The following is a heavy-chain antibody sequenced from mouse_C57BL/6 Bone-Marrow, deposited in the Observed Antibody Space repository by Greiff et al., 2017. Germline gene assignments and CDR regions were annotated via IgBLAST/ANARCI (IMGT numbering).Heavy chain of an antibody. Sequence: EVHLVESGGGLVKPGGSLKLSCAASGFTFSSYTMSWVRQTPEKRLEWVGTISGGGGNTYYPDSVKGRFTISRDNAKNTLYLQMSSLGSEDTALYYSAPGPLFAYWGQGTLVTVSA. CDR2: ISGGGGNT. CDR1: GFTFSSYT. CDR3: APGPLFAY. J-gene: IGHJ3*01. V-gene: IGHV5-9*01.